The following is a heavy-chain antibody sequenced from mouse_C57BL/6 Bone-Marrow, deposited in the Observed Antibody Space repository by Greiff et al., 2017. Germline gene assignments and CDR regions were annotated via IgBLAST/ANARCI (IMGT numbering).Heavy chain of an antibody. V-gene: IGHV5-9*01. D-gene: IGHD1-1*01. CDR2: ISGGGGNT. CDR3: SRQVTTVLATKYFDV. J-gene: IGHJ1*03. Sequence: EVKVVESGGGLVKPGGSLKLSCAASGFTFSSYTMSWVRQTPVKRLQWVAAISGGGGNTYYPDRVKGRFTISRDNDKNILYLQMSSLRSEDTALYYCSRQVTTVLATKYFDVWGTGTTVTVSS. CDR1: GFTFSSYT.